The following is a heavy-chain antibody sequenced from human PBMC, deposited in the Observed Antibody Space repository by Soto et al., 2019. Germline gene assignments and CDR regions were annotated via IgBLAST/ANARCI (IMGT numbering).Heavy chain of an antibody. CDR1: GGSISSDY. Sequence: QVQLQESGPGLVKPSETLSLTCTVSGGSISSDYWTWIRQPPGKALEWIGNVDDSGRTNYNPSLRSRVTISMDTSKNQLSLNLNSVTAADTAVYHCATGTGWLPTDWGKGTLVTVSS. J-gene: IGHJ4*02. CDR2: VDDSGRT. D-gene: IGHD6-19*01. V-gene: IGHV4-59*01. CDR3: ATGTGWLPTD.